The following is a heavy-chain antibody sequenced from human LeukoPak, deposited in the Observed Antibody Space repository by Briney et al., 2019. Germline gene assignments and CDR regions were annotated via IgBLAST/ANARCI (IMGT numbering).Heavy chain of an antibody. V-gene: IGHV1-46*03. CDR2: VTPSDGGT. CDR1: GYTFTNYF. Sequence: GASVKLSCKTSGYTFTNYFMHWVRQAPGQGLEWMGAVTPSDGGTNYAQKFQGRITMTTDTSTSTVYMHLSSLKPEDTAVYYCVREGGCSGGSCYRFDPWGQGALVTVSS. J-gene: IGHJ5*02. CDR3: VREGGCSGGSCYRFDP. D-gene: IGHD2-15*01.